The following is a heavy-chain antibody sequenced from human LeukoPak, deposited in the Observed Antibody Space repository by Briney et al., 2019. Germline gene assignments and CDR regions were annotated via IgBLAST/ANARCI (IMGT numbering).Heavy chain of an antibody. D-gene: IGHD3-22*01. CDR1: GYTFTSYD. V-gene: IGHV1-8*03. CDR2: MNPNSGNT. J-gene: IGHJ4*02. CDR3: ASPYYYDSSGYYLGFDY. Sequence: GASVKVSCKASGYTFTSYDINWVRQATGQGLEWMGWMNPNSGNTGYAQKFQGRVTITRNTSISTAYMELSSLRSEDTAVYYCASPYYYDSSGYYLGFDYWGQGTLVTVSS.